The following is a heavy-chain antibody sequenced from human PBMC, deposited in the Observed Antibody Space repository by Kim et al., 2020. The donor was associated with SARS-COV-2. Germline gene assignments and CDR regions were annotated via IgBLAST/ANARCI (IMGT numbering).Heavy chain of an antibody. J-gene: IGHJ4*02. D-gene: IGHD3-9*01. Sequence: FQGRVTITADESTSTAYMELSSLRSEDTAVYYCARDGGLFDILTGYYFVYWGQGTLVTVSS. CDR3: ARDGGLFDILTGYYFVY. V-gene: IGHV1-69*01.